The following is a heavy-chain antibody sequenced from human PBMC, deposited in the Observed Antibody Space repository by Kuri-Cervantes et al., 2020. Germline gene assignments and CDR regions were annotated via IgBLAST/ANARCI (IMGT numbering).Heavy chain of an antibody. CDR1: GGSFSGYY. Sequence: SETLSLTCAVYGGSFSGYYWSWIRQHPGKGLEWIGYIYYSGSTYYNSSLKSRVTISVDTSKNQFSLKLSSVTAADTAVYYCARHESIAAPLDYWGQGTLVTVSS. D-gene: IGHD6-6*01. V-gene: IGHV4-31*11. CDR2: IYYSGST. J-gene: IGHJ4*02. CDR3: ARHESIAAPLDY.